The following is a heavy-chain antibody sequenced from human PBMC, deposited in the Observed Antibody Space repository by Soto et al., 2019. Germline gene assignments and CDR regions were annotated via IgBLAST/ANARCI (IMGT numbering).Heavy chain of an antibody. J-gene: IGHJ4*02. CDR3: TRGGDGYNRYDY. CDR1: GVTFSGSA. CDR2: VRSEGNSYAT. D-gene: IGHD2-21*01. V-gene: IGHV3-73*02. Sequence: EVQLVESGGGLVQPGGSLKLSWSVSGVTFSGSAMHWVRQASGKGLEWVGRVRSEGNSYATAYAASVKGRFTISRDDSKNTAYLQMNSLKTEDTAVYYCTRGGDGYNRYDYWGQGTLVTVSS.